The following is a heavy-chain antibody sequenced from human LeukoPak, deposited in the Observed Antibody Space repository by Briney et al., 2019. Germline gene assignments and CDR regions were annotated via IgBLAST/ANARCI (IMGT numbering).Heavy chain of an antibody. J-gene: IGHJ4*02. CDR2: ISAYNGNT. V-gene: IGHV1-18*04. CDR3: ARGGYYYDSSGYLNYFDY. Sequence: ASVKVSCKASGYTFTSYGISWVRQAPGQGLEWMGWISAYNGNTNYAQNLQDRVFMNTDTSTTTAYMELRSLRSDDTAVYYCARGGYYYDSSGYLNYFDYWGQGTLVTVSS. CDR1: GYTFTSYG. D-gene: IGHD3-22*01.